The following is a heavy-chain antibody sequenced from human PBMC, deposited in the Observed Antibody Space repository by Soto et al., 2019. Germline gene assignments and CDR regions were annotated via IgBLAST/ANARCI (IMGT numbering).Heavy chain of an antibody. CDR3: AISGYSSSELQIYFDY. CDR1: GYSFTSYW. J-gene: IGHJ4*02. Sequence: GESLKISCKGSGYSFTSYWIGWVRQMPGKGLEWMGIIYPGDSDTRYSPSFQGQVTISADKSISTAYLQWSSLKASDTAMYYCAISGYSSSELQIYFDYWGQGTLVTVSS. CDR2: IYPGDSDT. V-gene: IGHV5-51*01. D-gene: IGHD6-13*01.